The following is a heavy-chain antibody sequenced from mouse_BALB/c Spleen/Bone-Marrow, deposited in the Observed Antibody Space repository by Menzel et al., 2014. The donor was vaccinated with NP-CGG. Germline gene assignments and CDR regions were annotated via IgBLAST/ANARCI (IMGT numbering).Heavy chain of an antibody. CDR3: ARSFTTVVATPFDY. CDR2: IWGDGST. J-gene: IGHJ2*01. Sequence: VQLVESGPGLAAPSQSLSITSTVSGFSLTGYGVNWVRQPPGKGLEWLGMIWGDGSTDYNSVLKSRLNISKDNSKSQVFLKMNSLQTDDTARYYCARSFTTVVATPFDYWGQGTTLTVSS. D-gene: IGHD1-1*01. CDR1: GFSLTGYG. V-gene: IGHV2-6-7*01.